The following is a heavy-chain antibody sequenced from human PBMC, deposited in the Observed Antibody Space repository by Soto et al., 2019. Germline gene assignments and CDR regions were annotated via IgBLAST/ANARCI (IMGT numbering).Heavy chain of an antibody. CDR2: ISSSSSYI. Sequence: PGGSLRLSCAASGFTFSSYSMNWVRQAPGKGLEWVSSISSSSSYIYYADSVKGRFTISRDNAKNSLYLQMNSLRAEDTAAYYCASCGGSSSPYYYYGMDVWGQGTTVTVSS. CDR3: ASCGGSSSPYYYYGMDV. V-gene: IGHV3-21*01. J-gene: IGHJ6*02. D-gene: IGHD6-6*01. CDR1: GFTFSSYS.